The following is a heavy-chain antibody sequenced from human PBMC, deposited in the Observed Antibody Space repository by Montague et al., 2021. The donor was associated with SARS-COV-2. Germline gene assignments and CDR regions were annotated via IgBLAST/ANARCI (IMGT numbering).Heavy chain of an antibody. Sequence: TLSLTCTVSGGSISSGSYYWSWIRQPAGKGLEWIGRNYTSGSTDYNPSLKSRVTISVDPSKNQFSLKLSSVTAADTAVYYCARVVGFDFDYWGQGTLVTVSP. CDR2: NYTSGST. CDR1: GGSISSGSYY. J-gene: IGHJ4*02. V-gene: IGHV4-61*02. CDR3: ARVVGFDFDY. D-gene: IGHD2-21*01.